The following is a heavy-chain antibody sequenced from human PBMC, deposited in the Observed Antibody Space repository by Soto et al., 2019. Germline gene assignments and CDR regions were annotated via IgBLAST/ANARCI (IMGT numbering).Heavy chain of an antibody. V-gene: IGHV4-30-2*01. Sequence: QLQLQESGSGLVKPSQTLSLTCAVSGGSISSGGYSWSWIRQPPGKGLEWIGYIYHSGSTYYNPYLKRRVNLSVDRSKNQFYQKLSSVTAADTAVYYCAKDSLEGHDAFDLWAQETMVTVSS. J-gene: IGHJ3*01. CDR3: AKDSLEGHDAFDL. CDR2: IYHSGST. CDR1: GGSISSGGYS.